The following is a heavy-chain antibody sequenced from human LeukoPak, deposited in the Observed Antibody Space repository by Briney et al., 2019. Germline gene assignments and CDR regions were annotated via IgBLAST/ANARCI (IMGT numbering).Heavy chain of an antibody. CDR2: IWYDGSNK. V-gene: IGHV3-33*01. CDR1: GFTFSSYG. CDR3: ARLGGFYYYYYGMDV. J-gene: IGHJ6*04. Sequence: GGSLRLSCAASGFTFSSYGMHWVRQAPGKGLEWVAVIWYDGSNKYYADSVKGRFTISRDNSKNTLYLQMNSLRAEDTAVYYCARLGGFYYYYYGMDVWGKGTTVTVSS.